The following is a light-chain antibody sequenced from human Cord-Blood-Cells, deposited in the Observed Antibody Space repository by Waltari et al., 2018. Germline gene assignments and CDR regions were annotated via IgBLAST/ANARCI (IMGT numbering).Light chain of an antibody. CDR1: SREVGGFNY. Sequence: QSARTQPRPGSGSPGQSVPISCTGTSREVGGFNYVPGYQQHPGKAPKLMIYDVSKRPSGVPDRFSGSKSGNTASLTISGLQAEDEADYYCCSYAGSYTYVFGTGTKVTVL. J-gene: IGLJ1*01. V-gene: IGLV2-11*01. CDR3: CSYAGSYTYV. CDR2: DVS.